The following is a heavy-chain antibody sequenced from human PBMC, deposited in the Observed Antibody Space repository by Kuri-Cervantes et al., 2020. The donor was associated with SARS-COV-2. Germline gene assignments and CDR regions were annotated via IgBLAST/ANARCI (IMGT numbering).Heavy chain of an antibody. Sequence: GESLKISCAASGFTFSSYWMSWVRQAPGKGLEWVANIKQDGSEKYYVDSVKGRFTISRDNAENSLYLEMNSLRAEDTAVYYCARGPHIVLVTALGYFDYWGQGTLVTVSS. CDR1: GFTFSSYW. CDR3: ARGPHIVLVTALGYFDY. J-gene: IGHJ4*02. CDR2: IKQDGSEK. D-gene: IGHD2-21*02. V-gene: IGHV3-7*01.